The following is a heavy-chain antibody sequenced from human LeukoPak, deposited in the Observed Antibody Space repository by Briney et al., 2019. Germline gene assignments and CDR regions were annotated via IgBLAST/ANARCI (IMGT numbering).Heavy chain of an antibody. CDR3: ARDASKTQWLLAPFDS. V-gene: IGHV3-30*02. Sequence: TGGSLRLSCAASGFTFSDYYMSWIRQAPGKGLEWVAFIRYDGSNKYYADSVKGRFTISRDNSKNTLYLQMNSLRPEDTAIYYCARDASKTQWLLAPFDSWGQGTLVTVSS. J-gene: IGHJ4*02. CDR1: GFTFSDYY. D-gene: IGHD6-19*01. CDR2: IRYDGSNK.